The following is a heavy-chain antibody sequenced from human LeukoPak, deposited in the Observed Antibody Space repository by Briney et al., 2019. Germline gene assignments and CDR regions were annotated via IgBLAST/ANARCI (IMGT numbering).Heavy chain of an antibody. J-gene: IGHJ4*02. V-gene: IGHV3-74*01. CDR1: GFTFSTYD. CDR2: INTDGTYT. Sequence: GGSLRLSCAASGFTFSTYDMHWVRQVTGKGLEWVSRINTDGTYTSYADSVKGRFTISRDNAQNTLFLQMTSLRVEDTAVYYCAKDMTGPDDSWGPGTLVTVSS. D-gene: IGHD3-16*01. CDR3: AKDMTGPDDS.